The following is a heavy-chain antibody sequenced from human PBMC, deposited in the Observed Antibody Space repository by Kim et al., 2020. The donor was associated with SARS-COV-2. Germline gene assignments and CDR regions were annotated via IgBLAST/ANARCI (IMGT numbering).Heavy chain of an antibody. V-gene: IGHV3-30-3*01. J-gene: IGHJ4*02. CDR2: ISYDGSNK. CDR1: GFTFSSYA. Sequence: GGSLRLSCAASGFTFSSYAMHWVRQAPGKGLEWVAVISYDGSNKYYADSVKGRFTISRDNSKNTLYLQMNSLRAEDTAVYYCARDPQPGSWYSHFDYWGQGTLVTVSS. D-gene: IGHD6-13*01. CDR3: ARDPQPGSWYSHFDY.